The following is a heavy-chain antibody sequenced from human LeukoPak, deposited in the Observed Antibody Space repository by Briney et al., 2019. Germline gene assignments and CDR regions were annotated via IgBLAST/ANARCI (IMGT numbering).Heavy chain of an antibody. CDR2: IYYSGST. D-gene: IGHD6-19*01. CDR1: GGSISSYY. CDR3: AREGSSGWYPGGFDP. J-gene: IGHJ5*02. Sequence: SETLSLTCTVSGGSISSYYWSWLRQPPGKGLEWIGYIYYSGSTNYNPSLKSRVTISVDTSKNQFSLKLSSVTAADTAVYYCAREGSSGWYPGGFDPWGQGTLVTVSS. V-gene: IGHV4-59*01.